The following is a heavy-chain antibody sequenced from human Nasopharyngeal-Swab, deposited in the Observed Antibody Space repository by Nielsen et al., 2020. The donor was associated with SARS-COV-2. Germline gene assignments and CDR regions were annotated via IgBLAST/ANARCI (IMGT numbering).Heavy chain of an antibody. CDR2: ILVNRYT. CDR1: GGSISSSRHR. CDR3: ARLDPFGSEDM. V-gene: IGHV4-39*02. D-gene: IGHD3-3*01. Sequence: SETLSLTCTVSGGSISSSRHRWGWIRQPQGKGLEWIGQILVNRYTEYHPSVRGRITVHAATSENSFSLRLTSVTAADTAVYYCARLDPFGSEDMWGQGTLVTVSS. J-gene: IGHJ4*02.